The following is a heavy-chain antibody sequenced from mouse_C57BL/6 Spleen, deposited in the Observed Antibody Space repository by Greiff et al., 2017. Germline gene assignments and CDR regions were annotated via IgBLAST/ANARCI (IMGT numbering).Heavy chain of an antibody. Sequence: VQLQQSGAELVRPGTSVKMSCKASGYTFTNYWIGWAKQRPGHGLEWIGDIYPGGGYTNYNEKFKGKATLTADTSSSTAYMQFSSLTSEDSAIYYCARGGGASGFDFECWGQGTTRTVSS. J-gene: IGHJ2*01. D-gene: IGHD1-3*01. CDR3: ARGGGASGFDFEC. V-gene: IGHV1-63*01. CDR1: GYTFTNYW. CDR2: IYPGGGYT.